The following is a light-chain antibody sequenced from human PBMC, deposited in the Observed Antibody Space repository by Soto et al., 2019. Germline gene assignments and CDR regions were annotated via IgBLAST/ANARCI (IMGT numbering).Light chain of an antibody. Sequence: QSALTQPRSVSGSPGQSVTISCTGSSSDVGNYKYVSWYQQQPDKAPKLILYDVIQRPSGVPDRFSGSKSGNTASLTISGLQPEDEAEYYCFSYAGRQRLFGGGTKLTVL. CDR1: SSDVGNYKY. V-gene: IGLV2-11*01. J-gene: IGLJ3*02. CDR3: FSYAGRQRL. CDR2: DVI.